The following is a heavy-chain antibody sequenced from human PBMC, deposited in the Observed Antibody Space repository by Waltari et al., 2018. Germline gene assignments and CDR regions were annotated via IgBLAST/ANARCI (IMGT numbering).Heavy chain of an antibody. V-gene: IGHV1-2*02. CDR3: ARELRLKGLDF. D-gene: IGHD4-17*01. CDR2: INPQNGYT. Sequence: QVQLVDSGAEVKKPGASVKVPCKTSGYSFSGYYLHWVRQVPGQGLEWMGWINPQNGYTNYAPTFEGRVTLTSDTSNRTAYMELRSLRSDDTAVYYCARELRLKGLDFWGQGTTVTVS. CDR1: GYSFSGYY. J-gene: IGHJ6*02.